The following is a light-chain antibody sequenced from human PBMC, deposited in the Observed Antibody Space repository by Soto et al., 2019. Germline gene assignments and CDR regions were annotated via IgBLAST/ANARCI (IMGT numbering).Light chain of an antibody. V-gene: IGLV2-11*01. CDR2: DVS. J-gene: IGLJ1*01. CDR3: CSYAGSYTYV. Sequence: QSVLTQPRSVSGSPGQSVTISCTRTSSDIGGYNYVSWYQQHPGKAPKLIIFDVSERPSGVPARFSGSKSGNTASLTIFGLQADDEADYYCCSYAGSYTYVFGSGTKVTVL. CDR1: SSDIGGYNY.